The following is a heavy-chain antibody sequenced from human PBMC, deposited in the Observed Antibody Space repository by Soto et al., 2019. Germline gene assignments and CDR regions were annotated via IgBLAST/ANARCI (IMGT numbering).Heavy chain of an antibody. Sequence: GASVKVSCKASGYTFTSYAMHWVRQAPGQRLEWMGWINAGNGNTKYSQKFQGRVTITRDTSASTAYMELSSLRSEDTAVYYCARDYSRIAEEFGYWGQGTLVTVSS. V-gene: IGHV1-3*01. CDR3: ARDYSRIAEEFGY. CDR1: GYTFTSYA. J-gene: IGHJ4*02. CDR2: INAGNGNT. D-gene: IGHD6-13*01.